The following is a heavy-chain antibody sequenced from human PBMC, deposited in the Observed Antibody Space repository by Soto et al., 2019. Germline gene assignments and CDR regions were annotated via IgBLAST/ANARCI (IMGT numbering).Heavy chain of an antibody. J-gene: IGHJ4*02. CDR1: GGTFSSYA. CDR2: IIPIFGTA. Sequence: QVQLVQSGAEVKKPGSSVKVSCKASGGTFSSYAISWVRQAPGQGLEWVGGIIPIFGTANYAQKFQGRVTITADKSTSTADRELSSLRSEDTAVYYCARDSLKRELLRWLVAARFDYWCQATLVTVSS. V-gene: IGHV1-69*06. CDR3: ARDSLKRELLRWLVAARFDY. D-gene: IGHD1-26*01.